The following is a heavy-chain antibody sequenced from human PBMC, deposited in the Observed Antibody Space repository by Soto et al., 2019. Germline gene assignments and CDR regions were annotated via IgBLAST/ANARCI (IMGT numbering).Heavy chain of an antibody. CDR1: GYSFSDYD. Sequence: ASVKVSCKASGYSFSDYDIHWLRQAPGQGLEWMGMINPSGGRTTYAQNFQGRVTMTRDTSTSTVYMEVTSLRSEDRAVYYCARGGYSNNQYGMAGGG. J-gene: IGHJ6*02. CDR3: ARGGYSNNQYGMAG. D-gene: IGHD4-4*01. CDR2: INPSGGRT. V-gene: IGHV1-46*01.